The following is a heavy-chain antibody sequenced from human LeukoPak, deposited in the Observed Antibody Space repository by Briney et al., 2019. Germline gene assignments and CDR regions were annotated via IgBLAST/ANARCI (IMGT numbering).Heavy chain of an antibody. Sequence: ASVKVSCKASGYTFTSYYMHWVRQASGQGLEWMGWMNPDSGDTAYSQKFQDRITMTRSTSISTAYMELSSLRSEDTAVYYCGRGLGTYDSSELTWPMISLWGQGTVVTVSS. CDR3: GRGLGTYDSSELTWPMISL. D-gene: IGHD3-22*01. CDR2: MNPDSGDT. J-gene: IGHJ4*02. CDR1: GYTFTSYY. V-gene: IGHV1-8*02.